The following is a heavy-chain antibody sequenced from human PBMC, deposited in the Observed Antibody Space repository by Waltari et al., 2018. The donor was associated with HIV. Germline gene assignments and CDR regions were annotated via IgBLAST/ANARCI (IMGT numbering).Heavy chain of an antibody. J-gene: IGHJ4*02. Sequence: QVQLVESGGGVVQPGRSLGLPCAASGFTFSNFAIHWVGQAPGKGREWVAVIWYDGDNKYYADSVKGRFTISRDNSKNTLYLQMNSLRVEDTAVYYCARGGYYYDISGYYHYWGQGTLVTVSS. CDR1: GFTFSNFA. V-gene: IGHV3-33*01. D-gene: IGHD3-22*01. CDR2: IWYDGDNK. CDR3: ARGGYYYDISGYYHY.